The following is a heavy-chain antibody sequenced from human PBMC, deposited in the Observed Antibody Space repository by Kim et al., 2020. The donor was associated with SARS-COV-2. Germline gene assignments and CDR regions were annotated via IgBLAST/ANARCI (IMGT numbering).Heavy chain of an antibody. J-gene: IGHJ3*02. V-gene: IGHV3-30-3*01. CDR2: ISYDGSNK. Sequence: GGSLRLSCAASGFTFSIYAIHWVRQAPGKGLEWVALISYDGSNKYYADSLKGRFTISRDNSKNTLYLQMNSLGAEDTAVYYCVRAHSGSYRDAFDIWGQGTMVTVSS. CDR3: VRAHSGSYRDAFDI. D-gene: IGHD1-26*01. CDR1: GFTFSIYA.